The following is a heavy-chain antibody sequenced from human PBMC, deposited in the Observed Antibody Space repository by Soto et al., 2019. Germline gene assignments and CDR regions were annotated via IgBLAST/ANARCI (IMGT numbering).Heavy chain of an antibody. CDR2: VNPSGGHT. Sequence: QVQLMQSGAEVKKPGASVKVSCKASGDTFTDYYIHWVRQAPGQGLEWMGTVNPSGGHTTYAQHFLGRGTMTRDTSTSTLYMELTSLTSDDTAIYYCVRGGHVVVVTAALDYWGQGTLVTVSS. CDR3: VRGGHVVVVTAALDY. V-gene: IGHV1-46*01. CDR1: GDTFTDYY. D-gene: IGHD2-21*02. J-gene: IGHJ4*02.